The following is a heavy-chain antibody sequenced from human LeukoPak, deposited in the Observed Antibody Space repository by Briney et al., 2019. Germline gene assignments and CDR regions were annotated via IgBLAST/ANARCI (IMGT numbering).Heavy chain of an antibody. Sequence: SVKVSCKASGGTFSSYAISWVRQAPGQGLEWMGGIIPIFGTANYAQKFQGRVTITTDESTSTANMELSSLRSEDTAVYYCARVQLVLRFLEWAYMDVWGKGTTVTVSS. V-gene: IGHV1-69*05. CDR1: GGTFSSYA. CDR2: IIPIFGTA. CDR3: ARVQLVLRFLEWAYMDV. D-gene: IGHD3-3*01. J-gene: IGHJ6*03.